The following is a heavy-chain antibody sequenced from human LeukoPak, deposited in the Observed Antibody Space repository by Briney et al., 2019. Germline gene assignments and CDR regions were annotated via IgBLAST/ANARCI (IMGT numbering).Heavy chain of an antibody. CDR3: ARQGYDSGFDY. V-gene: IGHV3-66*04. CDR2: LFSGGDT. Sequence: PGGSLRLSCAASGFSFSRYYMSWFRQAPGKGLEWVSVLFSGGDTYYADSVKDRFSISRDSSRETLFLQMNSLRADDTAVYYCARQGYDSGFDYWGHGTMVTVSS. D-gene: IGHD5-12*01. CDR1: GFSFSRYY. J-gene: IGHJ4*01.